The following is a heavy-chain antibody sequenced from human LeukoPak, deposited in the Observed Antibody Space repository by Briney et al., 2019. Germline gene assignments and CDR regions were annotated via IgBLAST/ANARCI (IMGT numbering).Heavy chain of an antibody. D-gene: IGHD3-10*01. CDR1: GFTFSSYA. V-gene: IGHV3-66*01. CDR3: ATRRFGELTY. J-gene: IGHJ4*02. CDR2: LYHGGST. Sequence: PGGSLRLSCAASGFTFSSYAMHWVRQAPGKGLEWVSILYHGGSTYYADSVKGRFSISRDTSKNTLYLQMNSLRVEDTAVYYCATRRFGELTYWGQGTLVTVSS.